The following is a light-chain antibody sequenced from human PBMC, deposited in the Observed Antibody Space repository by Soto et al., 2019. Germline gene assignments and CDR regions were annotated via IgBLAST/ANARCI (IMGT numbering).Light chain of an antibody. J-gene: IGLJ1*01. V-gene: IGLV1-44*01. CDR1: SSNIVINT. CDR2: NNN. Sequence: QSVLTQPPSASETPGQRVTISCSGSSSNIVINTVDWFQQLPGTAPKLLIYNNNQRPSGVPDRFSGSKSGTSASLAISGLQSEDESDYYCAACDDSLNGYVFGTGTKLTVL. CDR3: AACDDSLNGYV.